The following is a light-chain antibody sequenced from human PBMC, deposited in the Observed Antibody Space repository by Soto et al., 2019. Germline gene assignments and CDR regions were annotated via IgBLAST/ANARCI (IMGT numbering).Light chain of an antibody. CDR3: QQYGSLPRT. J-gene: IGKJ1*01. V-gene: IGKV3-20*01. CDR2: GTS. CDR1: QSVSSTY. Sequence: EVVLTQSPGTLSLSPGERATLSCRASQSVSSTYFAWYQQKPGQAPRLLIYGTSNRATGIPDRFGGSGSGTDFTLTISRLEPEDFAVYSCQQYGSLPRTFGQGTKVEIK.